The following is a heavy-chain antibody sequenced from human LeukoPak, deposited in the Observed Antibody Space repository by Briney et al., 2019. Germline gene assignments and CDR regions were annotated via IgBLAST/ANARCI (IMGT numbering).Heavy chain of an antibody. CDR2: IYHSGST. CDR3: ARAGGCSSTSCDLDY. V-gene: IGHV4-4*02. D-gene: IGHD2-2*01. CDR1: GGSISSNW. J-gene: IGHJ4*02. Sequence: SETLSLTCAVSGGSISSNWWSWVRQPPGKGLEWIGEIYHSGSTNYNPSLKIRVTISLDKSKNQFSLNLSSVTAADTAVYYCARAGGCSSTSCDLDYWGQGTVVTVSS.